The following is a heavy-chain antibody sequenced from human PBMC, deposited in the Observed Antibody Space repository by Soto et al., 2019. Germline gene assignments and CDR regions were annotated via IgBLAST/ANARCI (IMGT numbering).Heavy chain of an antibody. V-gene: IGHV1-2*02. CDR2: INPNSGGT. J-gene: IGHJ3*02. D-gene: IGHD6-13*01. Sequence: GASVKGSWKASGYTFTGYDIHWVRQAPGQGLEWMGWINPNSGGTNYAQKFQGRVTMTRDTSISTAYMELSRLRSDDTAVYYCARRSKVAAAVNDAFDIWGQGTMVTGSS. CDR1: GYTFTGYD. CDR3: ARRSKVAAAVNDAFDI.